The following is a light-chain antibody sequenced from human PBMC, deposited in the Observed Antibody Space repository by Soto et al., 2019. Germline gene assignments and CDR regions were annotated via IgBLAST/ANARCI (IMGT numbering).Light chain of an antibody. J-gene: IGLJ1*01. Sequence: QSVLTQPPSVSGTPGQTVTISCSGSTSNIGSNPVNWYQQLPGTAPRLLISTNNQRPSGVPDRFSGSRSGTSASLAISGLQSEDEADYYCAAWDDRPNGSSYVFGTGTKVTVL. CDR3: AAWDDRPNGSSYV. CDR2: TNN. V-gene: IGLV1-44*01. CDR1: TSNIGSNP.